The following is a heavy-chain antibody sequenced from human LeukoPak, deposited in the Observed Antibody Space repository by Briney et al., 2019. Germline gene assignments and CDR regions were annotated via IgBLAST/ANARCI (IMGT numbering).Heavy chain of an antibody. J-gene: IGHJ4*02. CDR2: LWYDGSNK. D-gene: IGHD3-9*01. CDR3: ARGAYGVRYFDWLFDY. CDR1: GFTFSSYG. Sequence: GRSLRLSCAASGFTFSSYGMHWVRQAPGKGLGWVAVLWYDGSNKYYADSVKGRFTSSRDNSKNTLYLQMHSLRAEDTAVYYCARGAYGVRYFDWLFDYWGQGTLVTVSS. V-gene: IGHV3-33*01.